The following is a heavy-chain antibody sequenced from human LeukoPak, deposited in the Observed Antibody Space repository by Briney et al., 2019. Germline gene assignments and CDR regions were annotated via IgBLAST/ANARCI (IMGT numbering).Heavy chain of an antibody. D-gene: IGHD6-13*01. CDR2: IRYDGSNK. J-gene: IGHJ4*02. CDR1: GFTFSNAW. Sequence: GGSLRLSCAASGFTFSNAWMSWVRQAPGKGLEWVAFIRYDGSNKYYADSVKGRFTISRDNSKNTLYLQMNSLRAEDTAVYYCARDLRYSSSWYEFDYWGQGTLVTVSS. CDR3: ARDLRYSSSWYEFDY. V-gene: IGHV3-30*02.